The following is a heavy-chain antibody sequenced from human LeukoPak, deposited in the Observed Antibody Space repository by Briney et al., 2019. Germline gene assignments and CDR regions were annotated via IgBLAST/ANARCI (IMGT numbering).Heavy chain of an antibody. Sequence: PGGSLRLSCAASGFTFSSYWMHWVRQAPGKGLVWVSGTNTDGSSTMYAVSVKGRFTIARDNAKNTLYLQMNSLRAEDTAVYYCYGANAEHWGQGTLVTVSS. D-gene: IGHD4-23*01. CDR2: TNTDGSST. CDR1: GFTFSSYW. V-gene: IGHV3-74*03. J-gene: IGHJ1*01. CDR3: YGANAEH.